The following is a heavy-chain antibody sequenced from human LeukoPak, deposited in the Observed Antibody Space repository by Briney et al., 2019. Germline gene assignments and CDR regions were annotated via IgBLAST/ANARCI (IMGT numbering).Heavy chain of an antibody. V-gene: IGHV3-7*01. Sequence: GGSLRPSCAASGFTFSSYWMSWVRQAPGKGLEWVANIKQDGSEKYYVDSVKGRFTISRDNAKNSLYLQMNSLRAEDTAVYYCARDLPSIAVAGTRGFADYWGQGTLVTVSS. J-gene: IGHJ4*02. CDR2: IKQDGSEK. CDR1: GFTFSSYW. D-gene: IGHD6-19*01. CDR3: ARDLPSIAVAGTRGFADY.